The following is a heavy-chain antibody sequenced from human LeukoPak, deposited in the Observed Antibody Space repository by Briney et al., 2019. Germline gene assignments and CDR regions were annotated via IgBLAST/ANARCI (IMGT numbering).Heavy chain of an antibody. Sequence: SETLSLTCAVYGGSFSGYYWSWIRRPPGKGLEWIGEINHSGSTNYNPSLKSRVTISVDTSKNQFSLKLSSVTAADTAVYYCASGTGNYYDSSIPRDYWGQGTLVTVSS. D-gene: IGHD3-22*01. CDR1: GGSFSGYY. CDR2: INHSGST. V-gene: IGHV4-34*01. CDR3: ASGTGNYYDSSIPRDY. J-gene: IGHJ4*02.